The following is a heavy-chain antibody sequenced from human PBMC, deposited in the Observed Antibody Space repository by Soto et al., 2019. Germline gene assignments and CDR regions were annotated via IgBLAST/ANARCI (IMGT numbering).Heavy chain of an antibody. D-gene: IGHD6-6*01. CDR2: IYWDDDK. CDR1: GFSLSTSGVG. CDR3: AVLIEFSSSSSFDY. Sequence: QITLKESGPTLVKPTQTLTLTCTFSGFSLSTSGVGVGWIRQPPGKALEWLALIYWDDDKRYSPSLKSRLTVTKDPSKNQVVLTMINMDPVDTGTYYCAVLIEFSSSSSFDYWGQGTLVTVSS. V-gene: IGHV2-5*02. J-gene: IGHJ4*02.